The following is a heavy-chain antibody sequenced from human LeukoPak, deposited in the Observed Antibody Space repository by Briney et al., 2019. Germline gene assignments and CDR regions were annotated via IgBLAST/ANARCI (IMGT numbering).Heavy chain of an antibody. J-gene: IGHJ3*02. V-gene: IGHV1-2*02. CDR3: ARGPSDSSGYYYEGDAFDI. D-gene: IGHD3-22*01. CDR2: INPNSGGT. Sequence: ASVKVSCTASGYTLTGYYMNWVRQAPGQGLEWMGWINPNSGGTNYGQKFQGRVTMTRDTSISIVYMELSRLRSDDTAVYYCARGPSDSSGYYYEGDAFDIWGQGTVVTVSS. CDR1: GYTLTGYY.